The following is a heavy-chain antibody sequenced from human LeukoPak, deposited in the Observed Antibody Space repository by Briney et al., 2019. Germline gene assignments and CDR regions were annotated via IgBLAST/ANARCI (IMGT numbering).Heavy chain of an antibody. V-gene: IGHV6-1*01. J-gene: IGHJ4*02. CDR1: GDSVSSNSAA. Sequence: SQTLSLTCAISGDSVSSNSAAWNWIRQSPSRGLEWLGRTYYRSKWYNGYAVFVKSRISVNPDTPKNQFSLQLNSVTPEDTAVYYCARAHNWNFGYWGQGTLVTVSS. CDR2: TYYRSKWYN. CDR3: ARAHNWNFGY. D-gene: IGHD1-7*01.